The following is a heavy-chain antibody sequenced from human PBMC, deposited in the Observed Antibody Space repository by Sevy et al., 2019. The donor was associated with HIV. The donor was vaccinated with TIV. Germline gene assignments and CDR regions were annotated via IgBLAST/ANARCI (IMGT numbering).Heavy chain of an antibody. V-gene: IGHV3-7*01. D-gene: IGHD4-17*01. Sequence: GSLRLSCAASGFSFRSYWMTWVRQAPGKGLEWVASIYQDGSEKYYMDSVKGRFTVSRDNAKNVLFLQMNSLRVEDTAGYYCAREGSYGDYMLSYYYGMDVWGQGTTVTVSS. CDR1: GFSFRSYW. CDR3: AREGSYGDYMLSYYYGMDV. CDR2: IYQDGSEK. J-gene: IGHJ6*02.